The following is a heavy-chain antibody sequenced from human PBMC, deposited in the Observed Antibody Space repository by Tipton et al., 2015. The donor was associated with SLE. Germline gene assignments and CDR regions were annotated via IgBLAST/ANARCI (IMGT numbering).Heavy chain of an antibody. D-gene: IGHD2-15*01. Sequence: TLSLTCTVSGGSIRSYYWAWIRQPAGKGLEWIGRIYTGGYNKYNPSFENRVTVDASKDQFSLKLSSVTAADTAVYYCVICSPAGCAYFDYWGQGRLVTVSS. J-gene: IGHJ4*02. CDR3: VICSPAGCAYFDY. CDR1: GGSIRSYY. V-gene: IGHV4-4*07. CDR2: IYTGGYN.